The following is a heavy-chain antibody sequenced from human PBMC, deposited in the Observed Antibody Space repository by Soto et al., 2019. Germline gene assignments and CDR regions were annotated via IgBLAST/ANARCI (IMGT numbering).Heavy chain of an antibody. V-gene: IGHV4-30-2*01. Sequence: SETLSLTCTVSGASISSGGYSWSWIRQPPQKGLEWIGYIYHTGSTSYSPSLKSRVTISVDKSKNQFSLILNSVTAADTAIYYRARAHYGPSGYSFDFWGEGTLVTLPS. D-gene: IGHD3-22*01. CDR1: GASISSGGYS. J-gene: IGHJ4*02. CDR3: ARAHYGPSGYSFDF. CDR2: IYHTGST.